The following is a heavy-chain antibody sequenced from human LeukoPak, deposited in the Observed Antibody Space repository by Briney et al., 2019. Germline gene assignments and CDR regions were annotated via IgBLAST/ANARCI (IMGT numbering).Heavy chain of an antibody. Sequence: GGSLRLSCAASGFTFSSYAMSWVRQAPGKGLEWVSAISGSGGSTYYADSVKGRFTISRDNSKNTLYLQMNSLRADDTAVYFCAKRGVPATYYYYYTDVWGKGTTVTVSS. CDR2: ISGSGGST. V-gene: IGHV3-23*01. J-gene: IGHJ6*03. D-gene: IGHD2-2*01. CDR3: AKRGVPATYYYYYTDV. CDR1: GFTFSSYA.